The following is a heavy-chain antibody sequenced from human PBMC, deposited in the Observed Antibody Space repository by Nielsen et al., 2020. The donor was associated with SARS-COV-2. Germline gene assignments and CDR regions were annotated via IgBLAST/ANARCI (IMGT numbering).Heavy chain of an antibody. CDR1: GFTFSSYA. CDR3: TKGRKDFDY. Sequence: GGSLRLSCEASGFTFSSYAMSWVRQAPGKGLEWVSGISSSGGYTYSPDSVKGRFTISRDNSKNTLYLDMNSLTAGDTAVYYCTKGRKDFDYWGQGTLVTVSS. J-gene: IGHJ4*02. V-gene: IGHV3-23*01. CDR2: ISSSGGYT.